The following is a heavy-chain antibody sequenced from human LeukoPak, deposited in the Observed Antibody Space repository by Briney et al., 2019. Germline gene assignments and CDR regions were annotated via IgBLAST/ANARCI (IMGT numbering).Heavy chain of an antibody. Sequence: PSETLSLTCTVSGGSITSSNYYWGWIRQPPGKGLEWIGTIYYSRASHYTPSLKSRVTVSVDTSKNQFSLKLSSVTAADTAVYYCATYSWHNFGYWGQGTLVTVSS. J-gene: IGHJ4*02. CDR3: ATYSWHNFGY. V-gene: IGHV4-39*07. CDR1: GGSITSSNYY. CDR2: IYYSRAS. D-gene: IGHD2-15*01.